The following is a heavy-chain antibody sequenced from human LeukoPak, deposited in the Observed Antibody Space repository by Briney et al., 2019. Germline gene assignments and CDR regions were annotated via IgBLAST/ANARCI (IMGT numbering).Heavy chain of an antibody. D-gene: IGHD2-2*01. CDR3: ARDWCSSTSCSMENWFDP. CDR1: GFTFSRNG. J-gene: IGHJ5*02. CDR2: IWYDGSNK. Sequence: GGSLRLSCAASGFTFSRNGMHWLRQAPGKGLEWVAVIWYDGSNKYYADSVKGRFTISRDNSKNTLYLQMNSLRAEDTAVYYCARDWCSSTSCSMENWFDPWGQGTLVTVSS. V-gene: IGHV3-33*01.